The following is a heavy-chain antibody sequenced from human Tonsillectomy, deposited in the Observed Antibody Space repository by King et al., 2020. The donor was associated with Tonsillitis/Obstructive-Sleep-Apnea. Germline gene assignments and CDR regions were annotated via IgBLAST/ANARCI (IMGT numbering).Heavy chain of an antibody. CDR2: ISYNGGST. V-gene: IGHV3-64*01. CDR3: ARETTEGDGYNDY. J-gene: IGHJ4*02. CDR1: GFTFSSYA. Sequence: VQLVESGGGLVQPGGSLRLSCAASGFTFSSYAMHWVRQAPGKGLKYVSAISYNGGSTYYANSVKGRFTISRDNSRNTLYLQMGSLRVEDMAVYYCARETTEGDGYNDYWGQGTLVTVSS. D-gene: IGHD5-24*01.